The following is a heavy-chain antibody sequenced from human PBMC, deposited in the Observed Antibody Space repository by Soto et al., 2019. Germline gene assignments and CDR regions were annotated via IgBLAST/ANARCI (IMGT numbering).Heavy chain of an antibody. J-gene: IGHJ4*02. D-gene: IGHD3-9*01. CDR1: GCTFSSYW. V-gene: IGHV3-7*01. CDR3: ARDNDILTGYYTPGSNYFDY. Sequence: LRLSCAASGCTFSSYWMSWVRQAPGKGLEWVANMKQDGSEKYYVDSVKGRFTISRDNAKNSLYLQMNSLRAEDTAVYYCARDNDILTGYYTPGSNYFDYWGQGTLVTVSP. CDR2: MKQDGSEK.